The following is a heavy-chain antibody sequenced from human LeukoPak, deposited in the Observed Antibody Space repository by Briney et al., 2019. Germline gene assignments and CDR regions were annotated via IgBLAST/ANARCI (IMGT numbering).Heavy chain of an antibody. CDR1: GFTFSSYS. D-gene: IGHD6-13*01. CDR2: ISSSSSYI. Sequence: PGGSLRLSCAASGFTFSSYSMNWVRQAPGKGLEWVSSISSSSSYIYYADSVKGRFTISRDNAKNSLYLQMNSLRAEDTAVYYCAKHLGSSWYYFDYWGQGTLVTVSS. J-gene: IGHJ4*02. V-gene: IGHV3-21*04. CDR3: AKHLGSSWYYFDY.